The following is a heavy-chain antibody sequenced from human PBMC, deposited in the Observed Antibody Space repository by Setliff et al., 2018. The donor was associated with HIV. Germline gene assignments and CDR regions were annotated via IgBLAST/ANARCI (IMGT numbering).Heavy chain of an antibody. CDR1: GGSISIGGYY. CDR2: IYHNGST. CDR3: ARGGGSRAATSSYYYMDV. V-gene: IGHV4-31*03. D-gene: IGHD2-15*01. Sequence: SETLSLTCTVSGGSISIGGYYWGWIRQHPGKGLEWIGYIYHNGSTYYNPSLKSRLIISVDTSKNQFSLKLSSVTAADTAVYYCARGGGSRAATSSYYYMDVGGKGTTVTVSS. J-gene: IGHJ6*03.